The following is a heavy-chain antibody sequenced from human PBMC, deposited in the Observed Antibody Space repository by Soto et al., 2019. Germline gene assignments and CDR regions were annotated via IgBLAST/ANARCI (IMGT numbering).Heavy chain of an antibody. CDR3: AKEYCGGDCQSEYFQH. D-gene: IGHD2-21*02. CDR2: ISYAGSNK. CDR1: GFTFSSYG. Sequence: QVQLVESGGGVVQPGRSLRLSCAASGFTFSSYGMHWVRQAPGKGLEWVAVISYAGSNKYYADSVKGRFTISRDNPKNTLYLQRNSLRAEDTAVYYCAKEYCGGDCQSEYFQHWGQGTLVTVSS. J-gene: IGHJ1*01. V-gene: IGHV3-30*18.